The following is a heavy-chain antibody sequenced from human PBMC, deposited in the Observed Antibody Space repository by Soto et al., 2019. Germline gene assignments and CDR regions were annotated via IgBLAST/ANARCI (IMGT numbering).Heavy chain of an antibody. CDR2: ISAYNGNT. Sequence: QVQLVQSGAEVKKPGASVKVSCKASGYTFTSYGISWVRQAPGQGLEWMGWISAYNGNTNYAQKLQGKVTMTTDTSTSTAYMELRSLRSDDTAVYYCARRAYYDSSGYSYRGWFDPWGQGTLVTVSS. D-gene: IGHD3-22*01. J-gene: IGHJ5*02. V-gene: IGHV1-18*01. CDR1: GYTFTSYG. CDR3: ARRAYYDSSGYSYRGWFDP.